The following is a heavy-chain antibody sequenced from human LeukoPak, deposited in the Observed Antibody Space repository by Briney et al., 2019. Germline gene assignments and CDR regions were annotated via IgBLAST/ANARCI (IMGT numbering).Heavy chain of an antibody. D-gene: IGHD3-10*01. J-gene: IGHJ4*02. V-gene: IGHV3-23*01. Sequence: GGSLRLSCAASGFTFSSYAMSWVRQAPGKGLEWVSTISGSGGSTYYADSVKGRFTISRDNSKNTLYLQMNSLRAEDTAVYYCAKDHGRISHYRSYDYWGQGTLVTVSS. CDR3: AKDHGRISHYRSYDY. CDR2: ISGSGGST. CDR1: GFTFSSYA.